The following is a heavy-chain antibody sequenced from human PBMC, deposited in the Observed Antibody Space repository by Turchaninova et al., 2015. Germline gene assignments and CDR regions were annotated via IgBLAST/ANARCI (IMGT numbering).Heavy chain of an antibody. CDR3: ASGRYSYGYVDY. CDR1: GYSVTRYW. V-gene: IGHV5-51*01. CDR2: IYPGDSDT. Sequence: EVQLVQSGADVNKPGASLKSPWQGAGYSVTRYWCVGVRQMPGKGREWMGIIYPGDSDTSYSPSVQGQVTISADKSISTAYLQWSSLKASDTAMYYCASGRYSYGYVDYWGQGTLVTVSS. D-gene: IGHD5-18*01. J-gene: IGHJ4*02.